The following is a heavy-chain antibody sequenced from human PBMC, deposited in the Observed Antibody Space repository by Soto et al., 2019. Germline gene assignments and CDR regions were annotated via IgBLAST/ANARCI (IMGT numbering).Heavy chain of an antibody. CDR2: TYYRSRWYN. CDR3: AMGVVARSFYGMDV. D-gene: IGHD2-15*01. V-gene: IGHV6-1*01. CDR1: GDSVSSNSAA. Sequence: SETLSLTCAISGDSVSSNSAAWNWIRQSPSRGLEWLGRTYYRSRWYNDYAVSVKSRITINPDTSKNQFSLQLNSVTPEDTAVYYCAMGVVARSFYGMDVWGQGTTVTVSS. J-gene: IGHJ6*02.